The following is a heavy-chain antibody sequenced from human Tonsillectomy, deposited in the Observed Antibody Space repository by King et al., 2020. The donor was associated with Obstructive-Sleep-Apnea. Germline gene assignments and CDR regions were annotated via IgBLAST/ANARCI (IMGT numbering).Heavy chain of an antibody. CDR2: IRYLGRNK. CDR3: ARGYCSSTSCYEENDY. V-gene: IGHV3-30*04. Sequence: QLVESGGGVVPPGRSLILSCAASGITFSSYAIQWVRQPAGNGLGWVAGIRYLGRNKYDADSVKGRFTISRDNSKNTLYLQMNSLRAEDTAVYYCARGYCSSTSCYEENDYWGQGILVTVSS. D-gene: IGHD2-2*01. CDR1: GITFSSYA. J-gene: IGHJ4*02.